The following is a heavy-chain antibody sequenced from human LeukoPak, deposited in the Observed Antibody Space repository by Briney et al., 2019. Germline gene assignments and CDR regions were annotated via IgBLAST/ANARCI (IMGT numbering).Heavy chain of an antibody. D-gene: IGHD6-6*01. J-gene: IGHJ4*02. CDR1: GFSFSSYA. CDR3: ARSAAHPYYFDY. CDR2: ISSNGGST. V-gene: IGHV3-64*01. Sequence: GGSLRLSCAASGFSFSSYAMHWVRKAPGKGLEYVSAISSNGGSTYYANSVKGRFTISRDNSKNTLYLQMGSLRAEDMAVYYCARSAAHPYYFDYWGQGTLVTVSS.